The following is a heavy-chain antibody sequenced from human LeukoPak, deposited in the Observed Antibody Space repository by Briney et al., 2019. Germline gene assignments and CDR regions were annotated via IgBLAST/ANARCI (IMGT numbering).Heavy chain of an antibody. CDR1: GFTFSSYA. Sequence: GGSLRLSCAASGFTFSSYAMHWVRQAPGKGLEWVAVISYDGSNKYYADSVKGRFTISRDNSKNTLYLQMNSLRAEDTAVYYCARDVDQAAAPPERFDYWGQGTLVTVSS. CDR3: ARDVDQAAAPPERFDY. V-gene: IGHV3-30-3*01. CDR2: ISYDGSNK. J-gene: IGHJ4*02. D-gene: IGHD6-6*01.